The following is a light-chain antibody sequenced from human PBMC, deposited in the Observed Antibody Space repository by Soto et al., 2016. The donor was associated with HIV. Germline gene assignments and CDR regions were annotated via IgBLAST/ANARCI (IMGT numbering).Light chain of an antibody. CDR3: QVWDSSSDHRV. J-gene: IGLJ3*02. Sequence: SYELTQPPSVSVAPGKTARVTCGGNNIRSKSVHWYQQKPGQAPVLAVYDDSDRPSGIPERFSGSNSGNTATLTITRVEAGDEADYYCQVWDSSSDHRVFGGGTRLTVL. CDR1: NIRSKS. CDR2: DDS. V-gene: IGLV3-21*03.